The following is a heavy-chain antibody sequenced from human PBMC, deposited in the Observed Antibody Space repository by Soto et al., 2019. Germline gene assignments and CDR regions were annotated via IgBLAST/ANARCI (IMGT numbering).Heavy chain of an antibody. CDR1: GYTFTSYD. CDR3: ARGGRSTYYDFWSGSTTAPYYYYGMDI. J-gene: IGHJ6*02. D-gene: IGHD3-3*01. Sequence: ASVKVSCKASGYTFTSYDINWVRQATGQGLEWMGWMNPNSGNTGYAQKFQGRVTMTRNTSISTAYMELSSLRSEDTAVYYCARGGRSTYYDFWSGSTTAPYYYYGMDIWGQGTTVTVSS. CDR2: MNPNSGNT. V-gene: IGHV1-8*01.